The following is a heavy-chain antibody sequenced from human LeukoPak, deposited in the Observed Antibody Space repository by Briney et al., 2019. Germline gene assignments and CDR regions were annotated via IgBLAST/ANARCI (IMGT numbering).Heavy chain of an antibody. CDR1: GFTFSSYA. Sequence: GGSLRLSCAASGFTFSSYAMSWVRQAPGKGLEWVSAISGSGGSTYYADSVKGRFTISRDNSKNTLYLQMNSLRAEDTAVYYCAKDLGSYGLTTLGLDYWGQGTLVTVSS. D-gene: IGHD5-18*01. CDR3: AKDLGSYGLTTLGLDY. CDR2: ISGSGGST. J-gene: IGHJ4*02. V-gene: IGHV3-23*01.